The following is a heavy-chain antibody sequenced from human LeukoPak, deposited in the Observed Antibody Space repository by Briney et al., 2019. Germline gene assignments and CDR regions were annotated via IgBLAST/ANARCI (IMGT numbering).Heavy chain of an antibody. J-gene: IGHJ5*02. V-gene: IGHV4-34*01. CDR3: ARLEWLVRRCIDP. CDR1: GGSFSGYY. CDR2: INHSGST. D-gene: IGHD6-19*01. Sequence: SETLSLTCAVYGGSFSGYYWSWIRQPPGKGLEWIGEINHSGSTNYNPSLKSRVTISVDTSKNQFSLKLSSVTAADTAVYYCARLEWLVRRCIDPWGQGTLVTVSS.